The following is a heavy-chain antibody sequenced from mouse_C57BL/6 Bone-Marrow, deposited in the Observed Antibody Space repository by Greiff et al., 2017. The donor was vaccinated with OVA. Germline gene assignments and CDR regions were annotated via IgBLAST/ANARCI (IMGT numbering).Heavy chain of an antibody. CDR2: IDPNSGGT. CDR1: GYTFTSYW. Sequence: QVHVKQPGAELVKPGASVKLSCKASGYTFTSYWMHWVKQRPGRGLEWIGRIDPNSGGTKYNEKFKSKATLTVDKPSSTAYMQLSSLTSEDSAVYYCARGYYYGSSHYYYAMDYWGQGTSVTVSS. V-gene: IGHV1-72*01. D-gene: IGHD1-1*01. CDR3: ARGYYYGSSHYYYAMDY. J-gene: IGHJ4*01.